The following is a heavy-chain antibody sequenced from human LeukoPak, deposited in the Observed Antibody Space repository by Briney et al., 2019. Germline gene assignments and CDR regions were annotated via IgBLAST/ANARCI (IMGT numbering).Heavy chain of an antibody. V-gene: IGHV4-59*01. D-gene: IGHD2-2*01. J-gene: IGHJ3*02. CDR3: ARLPNGFCSSTSCYDAFDI. CDR1: GGSMISYY. CDR2: IYYSENIYYSGNT. Sequence: SETLSLTCTVSGGSMISYYWSWIRQPPGKGLEWIGYIYYSENIYYSGNTNYNPSLKSRVTISVDTSKNQFSLKLSSVTAADTAVYYCARLPNGFCSSTSCYDAFDIWGQGTMVTVSS.